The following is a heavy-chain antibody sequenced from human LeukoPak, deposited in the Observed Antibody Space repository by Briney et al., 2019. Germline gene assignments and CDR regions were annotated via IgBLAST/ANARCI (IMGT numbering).Heavy chain of an antibody. D-gene: IGHD3-22*01. CDR3: ARKLFYYDRSGPSFDY. J-gene: IGHJ4*02. Sequence: PGGSLRLSCAASGFTFSTYALSWVRQAPGKGLEWVSAISGDGGVTYYTDSVKGRFTISRDNSKNTLYLQMNGLRAEDTAVYYCARKLFYYDRSGPSFDYWGQGTLVTVSS. CDR2: ISGDGGVT. CDR1: GFTFSTYA. V-gene: IGHV3-23*01.